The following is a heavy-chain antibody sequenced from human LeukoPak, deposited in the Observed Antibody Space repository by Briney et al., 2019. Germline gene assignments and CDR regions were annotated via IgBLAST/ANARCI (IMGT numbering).Heavy chain of an antibody. CDR1: GGSISGYY. Sequence: SETLSLTCAVSGGSISGYYWSWIRQSPGRGLEYIGHIYYNGRTDYNPSLKSRVTISVDTSRNQFSLNLNSVTAADTAMYFCARWFCSRGTCYYLDFSGLGTLVTVSS. V-gene: IGHV4-59*01. D-gene: IGHD2-2*01. CDR3: ARWFCSRGTCYYLDF. J-gene: IGHJ4*02. CDR2: IYYNGRT.